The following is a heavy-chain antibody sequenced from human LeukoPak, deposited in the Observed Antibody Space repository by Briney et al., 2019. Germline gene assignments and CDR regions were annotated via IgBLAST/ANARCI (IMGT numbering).Heavy chain of an antibody. CDR2: IYTSGST. CDR3: ARSQGRRDGGYFDY. J-gene: IGHJ4*02. V-gene: IGHV4-4*07. CDR1: GGSISSYY. Sequence: SETLSLTCTVSGGSISSYYWSWIRQPAGKGLEWIGRIYTSGSTNYNPSLKSRVTMSVDTSKNQFSLKLSSVTAAGTAVYYCARSQGRRDGGYFDYWDQGTLVTVSS.